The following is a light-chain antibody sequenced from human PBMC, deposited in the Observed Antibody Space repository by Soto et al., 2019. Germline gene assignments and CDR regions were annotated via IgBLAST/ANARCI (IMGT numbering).Light chain of an antibody. CDR2: GAS. Sequence: IVMTQSPVALSISPGDRATLSCMASQNVATNVAWYQQKPGQAPRLLIYGASIRATGAPARFSGSGSGTEFTLTIDSLQSEDFAVFYCHQATSGLRTFGRGTRVEV. V-gene: IGKV3-15*01. J-gene: IGKJ1*01. CDR3: HQATSGLRT. CDR1: QNVATN.